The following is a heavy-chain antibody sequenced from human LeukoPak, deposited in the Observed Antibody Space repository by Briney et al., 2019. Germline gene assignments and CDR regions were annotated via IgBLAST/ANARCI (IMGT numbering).Heavy chain of an antibody. Sequence: GGSLRLSCEASGFTFSDSAMSWVRQASGRGLEWVSLISASGGNSYYADSVKGRFTVSRDSSKNTLHLQMNSLRAEDTAVYYCAKKGGKYNWNYIDYWGQGTLVTVSS. D-gene: IGHD1-20*01. CDR2: ISASGGNS. CDR3: AKKGGKYNWNYIDY. CDR1: GFTFSDSA. J-gene: IGHJ4*02. V-gene: IGHV3-23*01.